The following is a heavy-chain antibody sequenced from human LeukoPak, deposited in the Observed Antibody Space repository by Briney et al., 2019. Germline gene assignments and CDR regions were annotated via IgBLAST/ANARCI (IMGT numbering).Heavy chain of an antibody. J-gene: IGHJ4*02. CDR3: ARDDYEDSTRGLDY. Sequence: SQTLSLTCTVSGVSIASHYWTWIRQPAGKGLEWIGRVSSSGSANYNPSLKSRVTMSVDTSKNQFSLKLTSVTAADTASYYCARDDYEDSTRGLDYWGQGTLVTVSS. V-gene: IGHV4-4*07. CDR2: VSSSGSA. CDR1: GVSIASHY. D-gene: IGHD4-17*01.